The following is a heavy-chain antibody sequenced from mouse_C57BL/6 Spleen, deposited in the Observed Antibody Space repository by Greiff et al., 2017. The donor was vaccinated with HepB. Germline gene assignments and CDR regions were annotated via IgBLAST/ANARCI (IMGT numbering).Heavy chain of an antibody. CDR2: ISDGGSYT. Sequence: EVKLVESGGGLVKPGGSLKLSCAASGFTFSSYAMSWVRQTPEKRLEWVATISDGGSYTYYPDNVKGRFTISRDNAKNNLYMQMSHLKSEDTAMYYVASYYGSSFDYWGQGTTLTVSS. V-gene: IGHV5-4*03. CDR3: ASYYGSSFDY. CDR1: GFTFSSYA. D-gene: IGHD1-1*01. J-gene: IGHJ2*01.